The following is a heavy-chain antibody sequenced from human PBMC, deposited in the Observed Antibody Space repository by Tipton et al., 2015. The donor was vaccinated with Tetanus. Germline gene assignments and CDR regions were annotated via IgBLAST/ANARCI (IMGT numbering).Heavy chain of an antibody. Sequence: GLVKPSQTLSLTCTVSGGSISNTGDYWGWIRQHPGKGLEWIAYIYHSGSTYYNPSLRSRLSISVDTSKNQFSLRLSSVTAADTAVYYCARRSHIGAPVWGQGTLVTVAS. CDR2: IYHSGST. D-gene: IGHD2-21*01. CDR3: ARRSHIGAPV. CDR1: GGSISNTGDY. J-gene: IGHJ3*01. V-gene: IGHV4-31*03.